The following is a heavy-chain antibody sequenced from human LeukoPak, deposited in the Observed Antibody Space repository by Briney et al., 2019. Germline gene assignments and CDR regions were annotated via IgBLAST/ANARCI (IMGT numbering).Heavy chain of an antibody. CDR2: IYTSGST. CDR1: GGSISSYY. V-gene: IGHV4-4*07. D-gene: IGHD3-3*01. CDR3: ASEGYYDFWSGWTGSDAFDI. J-gene: IGHJ3*02. Sequence: SETLSLTCTVSGGSISSYYWSWIRQPAGKGLEWIGRIYTSGSTNYNPSLKSRVTMSVDTSKSQFSLKLSSVTAADTAVYYCASEGYYDFWSGWTGSDAFDIWGQGTMVTVSS.